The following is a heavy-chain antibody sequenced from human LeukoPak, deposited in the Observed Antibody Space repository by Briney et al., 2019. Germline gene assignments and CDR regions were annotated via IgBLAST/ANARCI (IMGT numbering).Heavy chain of an antibody. V-gene: IGHV3-7*01. Sequence: GGSLRLSCVASGFNFNMFWMSWVRQAPGKGLEWVTNIKQDASAKFYVGSVRGRFDISRDNARKSVFLQMNSLRAEDTAVYYCARTPIRRFLECLLDYWGQGTLVTVSS. D-gene: IGHD3-3*01. CDR1: GFNFNMFW. CDR2: IKQDASAK. J-gene: IGHJ4*02. CDR3: ARTPIRRFLECLLDY.